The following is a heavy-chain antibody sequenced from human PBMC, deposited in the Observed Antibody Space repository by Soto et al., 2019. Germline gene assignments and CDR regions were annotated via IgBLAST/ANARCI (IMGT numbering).Heavy chain of an antibody. D-gene: IGHD3-22*01. CDR3: ARGAWYYDSSGYYDY. V-gene: IGHV1-46*03. Sequence: ASVKVSCKASGYTFTSYHMYWVRQAPGQGLEWMGIINPSGGSTSYAQKFQGRVTMTRDTSTSTVYMELNSLRSEDTAVYYCARGAWYYDSSGYYDYWGQGTLVTVSS. J-gene: IGHJ4*02. CDR1: GYTFTSYH. CDR2: INPSGGST.